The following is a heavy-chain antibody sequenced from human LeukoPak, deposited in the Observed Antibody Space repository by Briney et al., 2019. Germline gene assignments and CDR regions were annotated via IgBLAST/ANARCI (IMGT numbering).Heavy chain of an antibody. CDR3: SRESGAFCPFGY. CDR1: GGANSRTNW. Sequence: SETLSLTCGVSGGANSRTNWWSWVGPPPGQGLEWIGEISLHGRTKYNPSLLGRVTMSLDESRNRLPLNLTSLTAADTAIYYCSRESGAFCPFGYWGQGTLVIVPP. V-gene: IGHV4-4*02. CDR2: ISLHGRT. D-gene: IGHD1-26*01. J-gene: IGHJ4*02.